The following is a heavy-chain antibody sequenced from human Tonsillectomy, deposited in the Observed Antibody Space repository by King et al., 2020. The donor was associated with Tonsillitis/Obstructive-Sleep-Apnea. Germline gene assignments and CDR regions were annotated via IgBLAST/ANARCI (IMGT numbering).Heavy chain of an antibody. CDR1: GFTFSDYY. D-gene: IGHD2-2*01. CDR2: ISSSSSYT. Sequence: VQLVESRGGLVKPGGSLRLSCAASGFTFSDYYMSWIRQAPGKGLEWVSYISSSSSYTNYADSVKGRFTISRDNAKNSLYLQMNSLRAEDTAVYYCARDSCSSTSCSFGWFDPWGQGTLVTVSS. CDR3: ARDSCSSTSCSFGWFDP. J-gene: IGHJ5*02. V-gene: IGHV3-11*05.